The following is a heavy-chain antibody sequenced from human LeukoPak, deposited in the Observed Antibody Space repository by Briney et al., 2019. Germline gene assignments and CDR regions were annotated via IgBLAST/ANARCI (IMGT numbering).Heavy chain of an antibody. J-gene: IGHJ4*02. D-gene: IGHD3-22*01. V-gene: IGHV3-30*18. CDR2: ISYDGSNK. Sequence: GGSLRLSCAASGFTFSSYGMHWVRQAPGKGLEWVAVISYDGSNKYYADSVKGRFTISRDNSKNTLYLQMNSLRAEDTAVYYCAKDQYCYDSSDTGNWGQGTLVTVSS. CDR3: AKDQYCYDSSDTGN. CDR1: GFTFSSYG.